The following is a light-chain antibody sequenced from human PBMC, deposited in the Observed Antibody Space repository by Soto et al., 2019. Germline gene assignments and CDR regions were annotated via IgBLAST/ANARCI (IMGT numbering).Light chain of an antibody. J-gene: IGKJ1*01. CDR3: QQFNSDPLT. Sequence: DIQMTQSPSTLSAFVGDRVTITCRASQSISTWLAWYQQKPGKAPNLLIYKASTLESGVPSRFSGSGSGTEFTLTISSLQPDDFATYYCQQFNSDPLTFGQGTKVEIK. CDR2: KAS. CDR1: QSISTW. V-gene: IGKV1-5*03.